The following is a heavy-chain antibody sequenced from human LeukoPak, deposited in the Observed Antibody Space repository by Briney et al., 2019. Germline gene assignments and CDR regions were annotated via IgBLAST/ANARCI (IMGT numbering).Heavy chain of an antibody. Sequence: SETLSLTFPVSGGSISSYYWSWIRQPPGKGLEWIGYIYYSGSTNYNPSLKSRVTISVDTSKNQFSLKLSSVTAADTAVYYCARDRSNYDILTGPAYGMDVWGQGTTVTVSS. CDR2: IYYSGST. CDR3: ARDRSNYDILTGPAYGMDV. CDR1: GGSISSYY. V-gene: IGHV4-59*01. D-gene: IGHD3-9*01. J-gene: IGHJ6*02.